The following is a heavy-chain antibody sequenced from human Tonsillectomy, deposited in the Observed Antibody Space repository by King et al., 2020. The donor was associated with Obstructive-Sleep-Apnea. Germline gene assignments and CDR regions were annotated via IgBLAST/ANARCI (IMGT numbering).Heavy chain of an antibody. Sequence: VQLVESGGGVVQPGRPLRLSCAVSGFSFSNYAMHWVRQAPGKGLEWVAVMSYDGNNKYYADSVKGRFTISRDNSKNTLYLEMNSLRAEDTAVYYCAREKGGQETPFGMDVWGQGTTVTVSS. V-gene: IGHV3-30*04. CDR3: AREKGGQETPFGMDV. J-gene: IGHJ6*02. D-gene: IGHD3-16*01. CDR1: GFSFSNYA. CDR2: MSYDGNNK.